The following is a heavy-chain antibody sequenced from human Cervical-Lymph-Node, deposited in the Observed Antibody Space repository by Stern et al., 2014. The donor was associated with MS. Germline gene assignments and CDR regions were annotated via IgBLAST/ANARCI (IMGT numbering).Heavy chain of an antibody. J-gene: IGHJ6*02. CDR3: ARDRQRWLQDYYYYGMDV. CDR2: ISAYTGNP. CDR1: GYTFTSYG. V-gene: IGHV1-18*04. D-gene: IGHD5-24*01. Sequence: QVQLVQSGAEVKKPGASLKGSCKASGYTFTSYGISWGRQAPGQGLGWMGLISAYTGNPNYSPKLPGRVTTNPDTSTSTAYMELRSLRSDDTAVYYCARDRQRWLQDYYYYGMDVWGQGTTVTVSS.